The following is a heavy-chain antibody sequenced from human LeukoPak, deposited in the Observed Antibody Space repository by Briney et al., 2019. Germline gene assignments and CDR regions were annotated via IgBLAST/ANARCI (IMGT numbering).Heavy chain of an antibody. V-gene: IGHV4-59*08. J-gene: IGHJ5*02. D-gene: IGHD6-13*01. Sequence: SETLSLTCTVSGGSISIYYWSWIRQPPGKGLEWIGYIYYSGSTNYNPSLKSRVTMSLDTSKNHFSLRLNSVTASDTAVYYCAATDIAAAGTWLDPWGQGTLVTVSS. CDR3: AATDIAAAGTWLDP. CDR2: IYYSGST. CDR1: GGSISIYY.